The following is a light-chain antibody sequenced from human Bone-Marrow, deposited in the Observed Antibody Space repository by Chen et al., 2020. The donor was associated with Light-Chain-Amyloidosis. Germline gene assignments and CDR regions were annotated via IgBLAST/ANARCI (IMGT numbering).Light chain of an antibody. Sequence: DIQMTQSPSSLSASVGDRITTTCRQSQTINNNLNWFQQKPGKAPQLLIYGESSLQTGVPSRFTGSGSGTEFPLTISGLQPEDFATYYCQQHHNTPLTFGGGTTVEIK. CDR3: QQHHNTPLT. V-gene: IGKV1-39*01. J-gene: IGKJ4*01. CDR1: QTINNN. CDR2: GES.